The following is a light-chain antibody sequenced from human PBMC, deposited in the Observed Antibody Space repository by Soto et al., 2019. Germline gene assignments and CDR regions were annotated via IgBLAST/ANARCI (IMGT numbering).Light chain of an antibody. V-gene: IGKV3-15*01. CDR1: QSVTRN. CDR3: QQYNNWPRT. Sequence: EIMMTQSPATLSVSPGERATLSCRASQSVTRNLAWYQQKPGQAPRLLIYGASTRATDIPARFSGSGSGTEFTLTISSLQSEDFAVYYCQQYNNWPRTFGQGTKV. CDR2: GAS. J-gene: IGKJ1*01.